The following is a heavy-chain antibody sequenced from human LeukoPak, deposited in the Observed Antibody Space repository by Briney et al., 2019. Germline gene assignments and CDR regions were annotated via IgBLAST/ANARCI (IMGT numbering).Heavy chain of an antibody. D-gene: IGHD6-13*01. V-gene: IGHV3-33*01. CDR1: GFTFSSYG. J-gene: IGHJ6*02. Sequence: PGGSLRLSCAASGFTFSSYGMHWVRQAPGKGLEWVALIWYDGSNKYYADSVKGRFTISRDNSKNTLYLQMRSLRAEDTAVYYCARDFVAAPTVWGQGTTVTVSS. CDR3: ARDFVAAPTV. CDR2: IWYDGSNK.